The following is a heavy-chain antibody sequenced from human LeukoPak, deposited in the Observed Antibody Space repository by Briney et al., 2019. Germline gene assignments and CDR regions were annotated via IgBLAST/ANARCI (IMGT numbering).Heavy chain of an antibody. V-gene: IGHV4-34*01. CDR3: ARRGLRLNYYYGMDV. CDR1: GGSFSGYY. CDR2: INHSGST. Sequence: SETLSLTCAVYGGSFSGYYWSWIRQPPGKGLEWIGEINHSGSTNYNPSLKSRVTISVDTSKNQFSLKLSSVTAADTAVYYCARRGLRLNYYYGMDVWGQGTTVTVS. J-gene: IGHJ6*02. D-gene: IGHD3-16*01.